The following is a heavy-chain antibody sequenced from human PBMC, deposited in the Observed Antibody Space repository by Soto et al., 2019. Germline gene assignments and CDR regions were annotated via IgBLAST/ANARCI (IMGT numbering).Heavy chain of an antibody. CDR2: ITPFNGDV. Sequence: QMQLVQSGAEVKKTGSSVTVSCKALGNTFTYRYLHWVRQAPGQALEWMGWITPFNGDVHYSQKFKERVTITRDRSINTAYMRMSGLRSEDTAMYYCASGGAGSGPVAWEHRDHWGQGTLVTVSS. CDR3: ASGGAGSGPVAWEHRDH. CDR1: GNTFTYRY. D-gene: IGHD3-16*01. V-gene: IGHV1-45*02. J-gene: IGHJ4*02.